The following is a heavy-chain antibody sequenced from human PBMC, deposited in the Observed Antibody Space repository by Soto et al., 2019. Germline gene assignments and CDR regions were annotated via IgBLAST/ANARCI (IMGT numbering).Heavy chain of an antibody. Sequence: EVQLVDSGGGLVQPGGSLRLSCAASGFTFRSYPMNWVRQAPGKGLEWISYISSSSRTIYYADSVKGRFTISRDNAQNSLYLQMTSLRDEDTAVYYCARGPSRALEYWDQGTLVTVSS. V-gene: IGHV3-48*02. CDR3: ARGPSRALEY. CDR1: GFTFRSYP. J-gene: IGHJ4*02. CDR2: ISSSSRTI. D-gene: IGHD2-2*01.